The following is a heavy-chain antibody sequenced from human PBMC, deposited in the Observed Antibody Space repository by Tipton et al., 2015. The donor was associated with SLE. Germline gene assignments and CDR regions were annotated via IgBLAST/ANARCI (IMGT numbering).Heavy chain of an antibody. CDR1: GGSISSYY. CDR2: IYTSGST. J-gene: IGHJ6*03. V-gene: IGHV4-4*08. Sequence: TLSLTCTVSGGSISSYYWSWIRQPPGKGLEWIGYIYTSGSTNYNPSLKSRVTISVDTSKNQFSLKLSSVTAADTAVYYCARSERIVGAKKGYYYYMDVWGKGTTVTVSS. D-gene: IGHD1-26*01. CDR3: ARSERIVGAKKGYYYYMDV.